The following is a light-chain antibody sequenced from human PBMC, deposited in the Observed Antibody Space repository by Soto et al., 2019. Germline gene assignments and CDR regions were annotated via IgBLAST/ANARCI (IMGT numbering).Light chain of an antibody. CDR1: QSVSSD. V-gene: IGKV3-15*01. J-gene: IGKJ1*01. Sequence: EIVMTQSPATLSVSRGERATLSCRASQSVSSDLAWYQQKPGQAPRLLIYGASTRATGIPARFSGSGSGTEFTLTISSLQSEDSAVYYCQQFNNWPPWTFGQGTKVEFK. CDR3: QQFNNWPPWT. CDR2: GAS.